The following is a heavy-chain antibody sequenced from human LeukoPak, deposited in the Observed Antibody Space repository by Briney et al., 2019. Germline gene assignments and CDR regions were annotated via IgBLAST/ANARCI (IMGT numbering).Heavy chain of an antibody. CDR2: INPSGGST. D-gene: IGHD3-16*01. Sequence: ASVKVSCKASGYTFTGYGISWVRQAPGQGLEWMGIINPSGGSTSYAQKFQGRVTMTRDTSTRTVYMELSSLRSEYTAVYYCARDCQGGQKGGNCFAPGGQGTLVTVPS. J-gene: IGHJ5*02. V-gene: IGHV1-46*01. CDR3: ARDCQGGQKGGNCFAP. CDR1: GYTFTGYG.